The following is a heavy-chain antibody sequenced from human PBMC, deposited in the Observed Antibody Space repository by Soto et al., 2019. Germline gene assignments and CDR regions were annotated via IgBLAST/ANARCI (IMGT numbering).Heavy chain of an antibody. D-gene: IGHD6-19*01. CDR2: ITSTSMYI. CDR3: AREPIRGWTRGLYYFDQ. J-gene: IGHJ4*02. CDR1: GFTFNNYA. Sequence: EVQLVESGGGLVKPGGSLILSCAASGFTFNNYAMSWVRQSPEKGLEWVASITSTSMYIYSSDSMKGRFIICRDNEKNSLYLQMNSLRAEDTAVYYCAREPIRGWTRGLYYFDQWGQGTLVTVSS. V-gene: IGHV3-21*02.